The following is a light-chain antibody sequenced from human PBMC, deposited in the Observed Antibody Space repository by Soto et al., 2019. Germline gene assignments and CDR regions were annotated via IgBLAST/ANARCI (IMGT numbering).Light chain of an antibody. J-gene: IGKJ5*01. CDR2: GAS. V-gene: IGKV3-15*01. CDR1: RGVSFY. Sequence: DIVMTQSPATLSVSPGETATLSCRASRGVSFYVAWYQQKPGQAPRLLIHGASTRATGIPARFSGSGSGTEFTLTISSLQSEDFAVYYSQQYNNWPPTTLGHGTRLEIK. CDR3: QQYNNWPPTT.